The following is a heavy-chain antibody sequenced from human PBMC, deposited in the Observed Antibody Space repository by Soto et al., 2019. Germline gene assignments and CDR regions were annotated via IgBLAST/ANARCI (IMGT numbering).Heavy chain of an antibody. CDR1: GLPVAGSY. CDR2: IYNDGTT. J-gene: IGHJ6*02. CDR3: VRPLPSGQTHARDV. D-gene: IGHD3-10*01. Sequence: GGSLRLSCVASGLPVAGSYMAWVRQAPGKGLEWASVIYNDGTTYYSQSVEGRFTISRDTSKNTLYLQMDRLRDEDTAVYYCVRPLPSGQTHARDVWGQGTTVTVYS. V-gene: IGHV3-53*01.